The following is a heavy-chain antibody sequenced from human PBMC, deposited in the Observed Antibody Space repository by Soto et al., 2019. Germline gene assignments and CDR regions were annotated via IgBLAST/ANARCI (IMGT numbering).Heavy chain of an antibody. CDR3: ARDAARGSHSVGLNWFDP. V-gene: IGHV1-69*01. J-gene: IGHJ5*02. CDR2: IIPIFGTA. D-gene: IGHD1-26*01. CDR1: GGTFSSYA. Sequence: QVQLVQSGAEVKKPGSSVKVSCKASGGTFSSYAISWVRQAPGQGLEWMGGIIPIFGTANYAQKFQGRVTITADESTSTAYMELSSLRSEDTAVYYCARDAARGSHSVGLNWFDPWGQGTLVTVSS.